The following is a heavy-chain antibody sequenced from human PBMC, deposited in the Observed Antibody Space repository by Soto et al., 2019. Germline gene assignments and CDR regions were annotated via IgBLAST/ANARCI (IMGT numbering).Heavy chain of an antibody. CDR3: GRGRSGELVVFY. CDR1: GYTFTGYY. J-gene: IGHJ4*02. Sequence: QVQLVQSGAEVKKSGASVKVSCKASGYTFTGYYIHWVRQAPGQGLEWMGEISPNSGVTKYAQKFQGRVTMTRDTSISTVYLELSNLSPDDTAVYYCGRGRSGELVVFYWGLGTLVTVYS. CDR2: ISPNSGVT. V-gene: IGHV1-2*02. D-gene: IGHD1-7*01.